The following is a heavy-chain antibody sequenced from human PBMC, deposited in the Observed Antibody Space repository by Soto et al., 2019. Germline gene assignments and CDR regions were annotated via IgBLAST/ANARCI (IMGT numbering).Heavy chain of an antibody. CDR1: GFTFSSYG. J-gene: IGHJ4*02. CDR2: ISYDGSNK. CDR3: AKGSDSGSYLSYFDY. D-gene: IGHD1-26*01. Sequence: GGSLRLSCAASGFTFSSYGMHWVRQAPGKGLEWVAVISYDGSNKYYADSVKGRFTISRDNSKNTLYLQMNSLRAEDTAVYYCAKGSDSGSYLSYFDYWGQGTLVTVSS. V-gene: IGHV3-30*18.